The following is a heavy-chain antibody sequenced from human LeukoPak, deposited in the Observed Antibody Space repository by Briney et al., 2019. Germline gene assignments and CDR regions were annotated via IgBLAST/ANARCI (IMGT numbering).Heavy chain of an antibody. V-gene: IGHV3-7*01. D-gene: IGHD2-2*01. CDR3: ARRAICSSTSCYYYYYYYMDV. Sequence: GGSLRLSCAASGFTFSSYWMSWVRQAPGKGLEWVANIKQDGSEKYYVDSVKGRFTISRDNAKNSLYLQMNSLRAEDTAVYYCARRAICSSTSCYYYYYYYMDVWGKGTTVTVSS. CDR1: GFTFSSYW. J-gene: IGHJ6*03. CDR2: IKQDGSEK.